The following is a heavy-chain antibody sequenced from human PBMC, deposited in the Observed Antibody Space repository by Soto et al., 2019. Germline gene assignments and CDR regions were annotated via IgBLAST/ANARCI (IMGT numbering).Heavy chain of an antibody. D-gene: IGHD6-6*01. J-gene: IGHJ4*02. Sequence: QLQLQESGSGLVKPSQTLSLTCAVSGGSISSGGYSWSWIRQPPGKGLEWIGYISHSGSTYYNPSLKARVTILVDRSKNQFSLKLSSVTAADTAMYYCASGSHVPHYWGQGTLVTVSS. CDR1: GGSISSGGYS. V-gene: IGHV4-30-2*01. CDR3: ASGSHVPHY. CDR2: ISHSGST.